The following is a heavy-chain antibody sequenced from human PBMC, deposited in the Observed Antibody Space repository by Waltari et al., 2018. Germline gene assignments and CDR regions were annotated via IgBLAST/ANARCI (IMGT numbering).Heavy chain of an antibody. J-gene: IGHJ4*02. Sequence: QVQLVESGGGVVQPGGSLRLSCAASGFTFSSYGLHWVRQAPGKGREWVAFIRYDGSNKYYADSVKGRFTISRDNSKNTLYLQMNSLRAEDTAVYYCASWGSYRQPNDYWGQGTLVTVSS. CDR1: GFTFSSYG. V-gene: IGHV3-30*02. CDR3: ASWGSYRQPNDY. D-gene: IGHD3-16*02. CDR2: IRYDGSNK.